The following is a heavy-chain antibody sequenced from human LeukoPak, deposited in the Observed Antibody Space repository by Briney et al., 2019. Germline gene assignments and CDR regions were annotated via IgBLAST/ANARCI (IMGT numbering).Heavy chain of an antibody. CDR3: ARVHSDGSGYNFDY. V-gene: IGHV4-59*01. D-gene: IGHD3-22*01. Sequence: PSETLSLTCTVSGGSINSYYWSWIRQPPGKGLEWIGYIYDSGSTNYNPSLKSRVTISIDTSKNQFSLKLSSVTTADTAVYYCARVHSDGSGYNFDYWGQGTLVTVSS. J-gene: IGHJ4*02. CDR1: GGSINSYY. CDR2: IYDSGST.